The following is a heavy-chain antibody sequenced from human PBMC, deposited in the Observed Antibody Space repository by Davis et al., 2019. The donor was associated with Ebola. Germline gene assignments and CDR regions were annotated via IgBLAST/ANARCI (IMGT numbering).Heavy chain of an antibody. CDR1: GGSINSNTFY. CDR2: IYYSGAT. D-gene: IGHD2-2*01. CDR3: ASLGVPAAIVHYNWFDP. J-gene: IGHJ5*02. Sequence: PSETLSLTCTVSGGSINSNTFYWGWIRQSPGKGLEWIGRIYYSGATDYNASLKSRVTLSVDRSKNQFSLKLTSMTAADTAVYYCASLGVPAAIVHYNWFDPWGQGTLVTVSS. V-gene: IGHV4-39*07.